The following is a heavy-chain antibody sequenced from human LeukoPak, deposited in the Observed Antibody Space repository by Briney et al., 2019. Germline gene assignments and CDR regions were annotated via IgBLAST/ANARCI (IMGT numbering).Heavy chain of an antibody. CDR3: VRVRLQRNWYFEV. J-gene: IGHJ2*01. CDR1: GFTLCEHY. CDR2: TKNKANDYTT. D-gene: IGHD6-25*01. Sequence: GGSLRLSCTPSGFTLCEHYMEWVPQAPGEEREWVGRTKNKANDYTTEYAASLKGRFTISRDDSKNSMYLQMNSLKTEDTAVYYCVRVRLQRNWYFEVWGRGTLVSVSS. V-gene: IGHV3-72*01.